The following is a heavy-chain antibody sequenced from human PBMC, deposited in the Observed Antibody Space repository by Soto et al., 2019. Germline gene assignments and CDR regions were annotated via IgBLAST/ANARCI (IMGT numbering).Heavy chain of an antibody. CDR1: GFTFSRYW. Sequence: GGSLRLSCAASGFTFSRYWMHWVRQAPGKGLVWVSRINGDGSSTTYADSVKGRFTISRDNGKNTLYLQMNSLRAEDTAVYYCARDSDYGMDVWGQGTTVTVSS. J-gene: IGHJ6*02. D-gene: IGHD3-10*01. CDR2: INGDGSST. CDR3: ARDSDYGMDV. V-gene: IGHV3-74*03.